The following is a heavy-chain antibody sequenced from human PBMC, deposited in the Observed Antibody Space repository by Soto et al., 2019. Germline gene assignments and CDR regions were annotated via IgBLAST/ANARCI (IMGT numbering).Heavy chain of an antibody. J-gene: IGHJ6*02. D-gene: IGHD3-16*01. CDR1: GDSISSGNKY. CDR2: IFSSGTT. Sequence: SETLSLTCTVSGDSISSGNKYWSWIRQPPGKGLEWIGYIFSSGTTYYNPSLKSRLTMSLDTSQNQFSLKLNSVTDADTAVYYCARVPSPFDYYYAMDVWGQGPTVTVSS. CDR3: ARVPSPFDYYYAMDV. V-gene: IGHV4-30-4*01.